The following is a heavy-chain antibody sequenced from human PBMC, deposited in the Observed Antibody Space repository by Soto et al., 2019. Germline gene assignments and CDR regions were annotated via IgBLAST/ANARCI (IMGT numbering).Heavy chain of an antibody. D-gene: IGHD6-13*01. CDR1: GYSISSGYY. V-gene: IGHV4-38-2*01. CDR2: IYHSGST. J-gene: IGHJ6*02. CDR3: ARLAPIAAADGMDV. Sequence: PSETLSLTXAVSGYSISSGYYWGWIRQSPGTGLEWIGSIYHSGSTYYNPSLTSRAIISVDTSKNQFSLKLSSVTAADTAVYYCARLAPIAAADGMDVWGQGTTVTVSS.